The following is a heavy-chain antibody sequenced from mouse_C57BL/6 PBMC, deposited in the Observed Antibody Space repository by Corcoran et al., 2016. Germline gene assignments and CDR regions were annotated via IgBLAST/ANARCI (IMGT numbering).Heavy chain of an antibody. Sequence: QIQLVQSGPELKKPGETVKISCKASGYTFTTYGMSWVKQAPGKGLKWMGWINTYSGVPTYADDFKGRFAFSLETSASTAYLQINNLKNEDTATYFCAKLTGRGGKYYYAMDYWGQGTSVTVSS. CDR2: INTYSGVP. J-gene: IGHJ4*01. CDR3: AKLTGRGGKYYYAMDY. V-gene: IGHV9-3*01. D-gene: IGHD4-1*01. CDR1: GYTFTTYG.